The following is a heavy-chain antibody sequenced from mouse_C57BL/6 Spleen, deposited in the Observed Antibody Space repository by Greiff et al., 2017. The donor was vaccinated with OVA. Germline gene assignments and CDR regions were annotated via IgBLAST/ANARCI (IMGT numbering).Heavy chain of an antibody. CDR2: IRNKANGYTT. V-gene: IGHV7-3*01. CDR3: ARPYYYGSSDWYFDV. J-gene: IGHJ1*03. Sequence: EVKLMESGGGLVQPGGSLSLSCAASGFTFTDYYMSWVRQPPGKALEWLGFIRNKANGYTTEYSASVKGRFTISRDNSQSILYLQMNALRAEDSATYYCARPYYYGSSDWYFDVWGTGTTVTVSS. D-gene: IGHD1-1*01. CDR1: GFTFTDYY.